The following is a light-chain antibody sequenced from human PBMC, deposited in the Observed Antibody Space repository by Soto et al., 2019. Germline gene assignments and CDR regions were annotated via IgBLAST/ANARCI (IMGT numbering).Light chain of an antibody. V-gene: IGLV1-44*01. CDR1: SSNIGSNT. J-gene: IGLJ1*01. CDR3: AAWDDSLNGDV. Sequence: QSVLTQPPSASGTPGQRVTISCSGSSSNIGSNTVNWYQQLPGTAPKLLIYSNNQRPSGVPDRFSGSKSGTSGSLAISGLQSEDEADYYCAAWDDSLNGDVFGTGTKLTVL. CDR2: SNN.